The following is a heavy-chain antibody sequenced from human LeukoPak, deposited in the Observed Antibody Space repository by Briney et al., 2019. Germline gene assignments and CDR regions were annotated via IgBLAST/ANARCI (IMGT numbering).Heavy chain of an antibody. CDR2: ISAYNGNT. J-gene: IGHJ1*01. CDR1: GYTFTSYG. D-gene: IGHD6-19*01. Sequence: ASVKVSCKASGYTFTSYGISWVRQAPGQGLEWMGWISAYNGNTNYAQKLQGRVTMTTGTSTSTAYMELRSLRSDDTAVYFCAAGYSSGWFAEYFHSWGQGTLVTVSS. CDR3: AAGYSSGWFAEYFHS. V-gene: IGHV1-18*01.